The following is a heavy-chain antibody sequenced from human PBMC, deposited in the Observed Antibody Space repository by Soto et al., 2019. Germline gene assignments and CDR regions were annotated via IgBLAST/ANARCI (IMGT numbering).Heavy chain of an antibody. Sequence: GGSLRLSCAASGFTFDDYGMSWVRQAPGKGLEWVSGINWNGGSTGYADSVKGRFTISRDNAKNSLYLQMNSLRAEDTALYYCARDPMGSSWYGYFDYWGQGTLVTVSS. CDR2: INWNGGST. CDR1: GFTFDDYG. J-gene: IGHJ4*02. V-gene: IGHV3-20*04. D-gene: IGHD6-13*01. CDR3: ARDPMGSSWYGYFDY.